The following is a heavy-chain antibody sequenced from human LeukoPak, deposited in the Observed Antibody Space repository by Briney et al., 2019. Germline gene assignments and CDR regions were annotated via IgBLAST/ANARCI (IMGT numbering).Heavy chain of an antibody. J-gene: IGHJ4*02. Sequence: GESLKISCQGSGYTFTSYLIGWVRQMPGKGLEWMGIIYPGDSDTRYSPSFQGQVTISAAKSISTAYLQWSSLKASDTAIYSCARPRATVGATIDYWGQGTLVTVSS. CDR3: ARPRATVGATIDY. D-gene: IGHD1-26*01. CDR2: IYPGDSDT. V-gene: IGHV5-51*01. CDR1: GYTFTSYL.